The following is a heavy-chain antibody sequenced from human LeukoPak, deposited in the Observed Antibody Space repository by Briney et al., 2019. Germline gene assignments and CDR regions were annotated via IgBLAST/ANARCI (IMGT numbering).Heavy chain of an antibody. V-gene: IGHV3-30*04. D-gene: IGHD5-24*01. CDR2: ISYDGSNK. Sequence: GGSLRLSCAASGFTFSSYAMHWVRQAPGKGLEWGAVISYDGSNKYYADSVKGRCTISRDNSKNTGYLQMNSLRTEDTAVYYCAKDRWLQGYFDYWGQGTLVTVSS. J-gene: IGHJ4*02. CDR3: AKDRWLQGYFDY. CDR1: GFTFSSYA.